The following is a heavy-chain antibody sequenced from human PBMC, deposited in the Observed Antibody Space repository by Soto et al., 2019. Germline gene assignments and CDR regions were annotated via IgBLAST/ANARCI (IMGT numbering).Heavy chain of an antibody. CDR2: IWDDGNNK. Sequence: QVQLVESGGGVVQPGRSLRLSCAASGFTFSNYGMHWVRQAPGKGLEWVAVIWDDGNNKYYADSVKGRFTISRDNTKNTLYLQMNSLRVEDTAVYYCARDFLGDSSGCSDYWGQGTLVTVSS. CDR3: ARDFLGDSSGCSDY. CDR1: GFTFSNYG. V-gene: IGHV3-33*01. D-gene: IGHD6-19*01. J-gene: IGHJ4*02.